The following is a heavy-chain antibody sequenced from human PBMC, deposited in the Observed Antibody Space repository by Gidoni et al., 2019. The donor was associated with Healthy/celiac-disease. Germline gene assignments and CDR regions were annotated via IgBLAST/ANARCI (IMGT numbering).Heavy chain of an antibody. Sequence: EVQLLESGGGLVQPGGSLRLSCAASEFTFSSDAMSWVRQAPGKGLEWDSAISGSGGSTYYADSVKGRFTISRDNSKNTLYLQMNSLRAEDTAVYYCANTGYCSSTSCYPFFDYWGQGTLVTVSS. CDR1: EFTFSSDA. J-gene: IGHJ4*02. CDR2: ISGSGGST. CDR3: ANTGYCSSTSCYPFFDY. D-gene: IGHD2-2*01. V-gene: IGHV3-23*01.